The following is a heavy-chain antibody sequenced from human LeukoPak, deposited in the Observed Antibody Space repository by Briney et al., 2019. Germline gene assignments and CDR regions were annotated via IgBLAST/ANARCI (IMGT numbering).Heavy chain of an antibody. CDR1: GFTFSSYA. J-gene: IGHJ6*03. V-gene: IGHV3-64*01. CDR2: ISSNGGST. CDR3: ARVVASGLGYYYYMDV. Sequence: GGSLRLSCAASGFTFSSYAMHWVRQAPGKGLEYVSAISSNGGSTYYANSVKGRFTISRDNSKNTLYLQMGSLRAKDMAVYYCARVVASGLGYYYYMDVWGKGTTVTVSS. D-gene: IGHD2-15*01.